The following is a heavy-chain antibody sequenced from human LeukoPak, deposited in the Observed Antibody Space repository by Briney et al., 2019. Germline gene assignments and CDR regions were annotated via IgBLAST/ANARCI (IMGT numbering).Heavy chain of an antibody. V-gene: IGHV3-7*01. CDR3: ARDPFWG. CDR1: GFNFRNIG. Sequence: PGGSLRLSCAVSGFNFRNIGMHWVRQAPGKGLEWVTNIKQDGSEKYYVDSVKGRFTISRDNAKNSLYLQMNSLRAEDTAVYYCARDPFWGWGQGTLVTVSS. CDR2: IKQDGSEK. D-gene: IGHD3-16*01. J-gene: IGHJ4*02.